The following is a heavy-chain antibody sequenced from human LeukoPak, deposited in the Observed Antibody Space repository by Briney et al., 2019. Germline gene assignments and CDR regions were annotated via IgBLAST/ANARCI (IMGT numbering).Heavy chain of an antibody. V-gene: IGHV5-51*01. Sequence: PGESLKISCKGSGYSFTSYWIGWVRQMPGKGLEWMGIIYPGDSDTTYSPSFQGQVTMSADKSISTAFLQRSSLKASDTAMYYCARRGRDGYNYDAFDIWGQGTMVTVSS. CDR3: ARRGRDGYNYDAFDI. CDR1: GYSFTSYW. D-gene: IGHD5-24*01. J-gene: IGHJ3*02. CDR2: IYPGDSDT.